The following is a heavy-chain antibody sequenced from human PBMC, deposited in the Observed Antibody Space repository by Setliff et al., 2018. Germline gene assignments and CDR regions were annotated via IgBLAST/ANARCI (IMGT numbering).Heavy chain of an antibody. V-gene: IGHV1-18*01. Sequence: ASVKVSCKASGYTFTNYGISWVRQAPGQGLEWMGWISAYNDNTNYAQKVQGRVTMTTDTSTSTAYMELRSLTSDDTAVYYCARSPPTVVVTAIQAIFDYWGQGTLVTVSS. CDR1: GYTFTNYG. J-gene: IGHJ4*02. CDR3: ARSPPTVVVTAIQAIFDY. D-gene: IGHD2-21*02. CDR2: ISAYNDNT.